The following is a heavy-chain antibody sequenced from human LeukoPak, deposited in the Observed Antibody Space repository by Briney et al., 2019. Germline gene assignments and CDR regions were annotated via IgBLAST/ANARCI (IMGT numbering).Heavy chain of an antibody. D-gene: IGHD2/OR15-2a*01. Sequence: GGSLRLSCAASGFTFSSYSMNWVRQAPGKGLEWVSSISSSSSYIYYADSVKGRFTTSRDNAKNALYLQMNSLRAEDTVVYYCARELYPGFDYWGQGTLVTVSS. V-gene: IGHV3-21*01. CDR3: ARELYPGFDY. CDR1: GFTFSSYS. CDR2: ISSSSSYI. J-gene: IGHJ4*02.